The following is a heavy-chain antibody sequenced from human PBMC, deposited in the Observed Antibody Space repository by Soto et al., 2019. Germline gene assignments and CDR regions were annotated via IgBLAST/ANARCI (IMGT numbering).Heavy chain of an antibody. Sequence: GGSLRLSCAASGFTFSSNDMNWVRQAPGKGLEWISYISSSSSAIYYADSVKGRLTISRDNAKNSLYLQMNSLRDEDTAVYYCATFYIRGQGTLVTVSS. V-gene: IGHV3-48*02. J-gene: IGHJ4*02. CDR3: ATFYI. CDR1: GFTFSSND. CDR2: ISSSSSAI. D-gene: IGHD2-15*01.